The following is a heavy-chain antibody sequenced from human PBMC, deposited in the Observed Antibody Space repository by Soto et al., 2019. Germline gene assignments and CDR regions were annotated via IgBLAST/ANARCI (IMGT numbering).Heavy chain of an antibody. J-gene: IGHJ4*02. D-gene: IGHD6-13*01. Sequence: QVQLVESGGGVVQPGRSLRLSCAASGFTFSSYGMHWVRRAPGKGLEWVAVISYDGSNKYYADSVKGRFTISRDNSKNTLYLQMNSLRAEDTAVYYCAKEGQQLVLGEGLGYWGQGTLVTVSS. V-gene: IGHV3-30*18. CDR2: ISYDGSNK. CDR3: AKEGQQLVLGEGLGY. CDR1: GFTFSSYG.